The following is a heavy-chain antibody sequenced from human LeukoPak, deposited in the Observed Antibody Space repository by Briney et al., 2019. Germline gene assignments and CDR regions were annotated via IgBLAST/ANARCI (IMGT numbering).Heavy chain of an antibody. CDR2: IYYSGSP. D-gene: IGHD2-2*01. CDR1: GGSISSGDYY. V-gene: IGHV4-61*08. Sequence: SETLSLTCTVSGGSISSGDYYWSWIRQPPGKGLEWIGDIYYSGSPNYNPSLKSRVTISVDTSKNQFSLKLSSVTAADTAVYYCARGGDIVVVPAAIRFDPWGQGTLVTVSS. J-gene: IGHJ5*02. CDR3: ARGGDIVVVPAAIRFDP.